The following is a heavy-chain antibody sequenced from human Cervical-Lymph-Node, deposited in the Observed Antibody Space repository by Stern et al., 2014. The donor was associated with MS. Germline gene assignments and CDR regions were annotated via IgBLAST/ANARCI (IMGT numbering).Heavy chain of an antibody. Sequence: QVPLVQSGAEVKKPGASVKVSCKASGYTFTSHYMHWVRQAPGQGLEWVGIINPSGDSASYAQKFQGRVTMTRDTSTSTVYMELSSLRSEDTAVYYCASGTGSKRPTGNYWGQGTLVTVSS. CDR3: ASGTGSKRPTGNY. D-gene: IGHD3/OR15-3a*01. CDR2: INPSGDSA. J-gene: IGHJ4*02. V-gene: IGHV1-46*01. CDR1: GYTFTSHY.